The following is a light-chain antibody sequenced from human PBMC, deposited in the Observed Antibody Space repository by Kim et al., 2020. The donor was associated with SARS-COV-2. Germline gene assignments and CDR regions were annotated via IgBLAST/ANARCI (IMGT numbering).Light chain of an antibody. Sequence: DIVMTQSPDSLAVSLCERATINCKSSQSVLYSSNNKNYLAWYQQKPGQPPKLLIYWASTRESGVPDRFSGGGSGTDFTLTISSLQAEDVAVYYWKQYYGIPWTFGKGTKVNIK. CDR3: KQYYGIPWT. CDR2: WAS. CDR1: QSVLYSSNNKNY. J-gene: IGKJ1*01. V-gene: IGKV4-1*01.